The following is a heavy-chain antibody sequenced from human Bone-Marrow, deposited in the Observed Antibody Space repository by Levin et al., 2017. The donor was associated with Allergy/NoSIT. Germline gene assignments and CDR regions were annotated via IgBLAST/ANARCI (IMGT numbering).Heavy chain of an antibody. D-gene: IGHD3-10*01. V-gene: IGHV3-21*01. Sequence: LSLTCVDSGFTFSSNSMYWVRQAPGKGLEWVASISRISYILYADSVKGRFTISRDNAKSSLYLQMNSLRAEDTAMYYCARARSYDFDYWGQGTLVTVSS. CDR3: ARARSYDFDY. CDR1: GFTFSSNS. CDR2: ISRISYI. J-gene: IGHJ4*02.